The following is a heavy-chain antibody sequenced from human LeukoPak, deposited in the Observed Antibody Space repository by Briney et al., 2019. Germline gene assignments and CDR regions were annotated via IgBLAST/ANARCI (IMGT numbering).Heavy chain of an antibody. Sequence: GGSLRLSCAASGFTFSSYWMHWVRQAPGKGLVWVSRINSDGSSTTYADSVKGRFTISRDNAKNTLYLQMNSLRAEDTAVYYCARAADSSGYYDYWGQGTLVTVSS. D-gene: IGHD3-22*01. CDR3: ARAADSSGYYDY. CDR1: GFTFSSYW. J-gene: IGHJ4*02. CDR2: INSDGSST. V-gene: IGHV3-74*01.